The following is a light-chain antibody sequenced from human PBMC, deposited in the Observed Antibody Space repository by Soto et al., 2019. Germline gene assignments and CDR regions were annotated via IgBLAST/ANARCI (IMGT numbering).Light chain of an antibody. V-gene: IGKV1-5*01. CDR3: QQYYSFPT. J-gene: IGKJ5*01. CDR2: DAS. Sequence: DIQMTQSPSTLSASVGDRVTITCRASQSISFWLAWYQHKPGRAPILLIYDASILEGGVPSRFSGSRSGTEFTLTISIQQPDYFATYYCQQYYSFPTFGQGTRLEIK. CDR1: QSISFW.